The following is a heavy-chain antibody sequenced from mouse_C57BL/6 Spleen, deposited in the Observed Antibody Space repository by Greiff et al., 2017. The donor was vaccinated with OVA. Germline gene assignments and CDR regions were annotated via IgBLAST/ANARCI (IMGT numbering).Heavy chain of an antibody. D-gene: IGHD1-1*01. CDR3: ARGTTVASTGYFDV. J-gene: IGHJ1*03. Sequence: QVQLQQPGAELVMPGASVKLSCKASGYTFTSYWMHWVKQRPGQGLEWIGEIDPSDSYTNYNQKFKGKSTLTVDKSSSTAYMQLSSLTSEDSAVYYCARGTTVASTGYFDVWGTGTTVTVSS. CDR2: IDPSDSYT. CDR1: GYTFTSYW. V-gene: IGHV1-69*01.